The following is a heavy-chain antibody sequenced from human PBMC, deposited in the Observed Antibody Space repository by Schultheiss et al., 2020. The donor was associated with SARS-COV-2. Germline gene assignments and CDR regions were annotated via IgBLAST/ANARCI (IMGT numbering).Heavy chain of an antibody. J-gene: IGHJ3*02. CDR3: TTDLSLRYFDWLPWNAFDI. CDR1: GFTFSSYG. V-gene: IGHV3-15*01. Sequence: GGSLRLSCAASGFTFSSYGMHWVRQAPGKGLEWVGRIKSKTDGGTTDYAAPVKGRFTISRDDSKNTLYLQMNSLKTEDTAVYYCTTDLSLRYFDWLPWNAFDIWGQGTMVTVSS. D-gene: IGHD3-9*01. CDR2: IKSKTDGGTT.